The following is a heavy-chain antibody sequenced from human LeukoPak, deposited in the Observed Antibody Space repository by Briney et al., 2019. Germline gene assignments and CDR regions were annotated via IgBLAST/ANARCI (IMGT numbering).Heavy chain of an antibody. Sequence: PSQTLSLTCTVSGGSISSGDYYWSWIRQPPGKGLEWIGYIYYSGSTYYNPSLKSRVTISVDTSKNQFSLKLSSVTAADTAVYYCARGGGSSSYYYGMDVWGQGTTVTVSS. CDR3: ARGGGSSSYYYGMDV. CDR1: GGSISSGDYY. CDR2: IYYSGST. D-gene: IGHD1-26*01. V-gene: IGHV4-30-4*01. J-gene: IGHJ6*02.